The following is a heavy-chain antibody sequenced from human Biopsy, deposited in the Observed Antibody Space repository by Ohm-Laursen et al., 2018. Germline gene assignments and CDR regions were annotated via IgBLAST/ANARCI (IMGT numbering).Heavy chain of an antibody. J-gene: IGHJ4*02. CDR2: MNPDSGNT. D-gene: IGHD2-8*01. Sequence: VASVKVSCKTSGYPFTFYEINWVRQATGQGLEWLGWMNPDSGNTGSAQKFHDRATMTMNTSINTAYLELSSLRSEDTAVYYCARFDNGFDKWGQGTLVTVSS. V-gene: IGHV1-8*01. CDR3: ARFDNGFDK. CDR1: GYPFTFYE.